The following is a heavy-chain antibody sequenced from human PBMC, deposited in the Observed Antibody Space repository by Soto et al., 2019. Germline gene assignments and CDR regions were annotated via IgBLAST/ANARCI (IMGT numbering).Heavy chain of an antibody. CDR1: GFTFDDYA. Sequence: EVHLVESGGGLVQPGRSLRLSCAASGFTFDDYAMHWVRQAPGKCLEWVSGISWNSINIAYADSVKGRFTISRDNAKNSLHLEMHSLRDEDTAVYYCVQVQDYGGNSNVWGQGTAVTVSS. V-gene: IGHV3-9*01. CDR3: VQVQDYGGNSNV. D-gene: IGHD4-17*01. J-gene: IGHJ6*02. CDR2: ISWNSINI.